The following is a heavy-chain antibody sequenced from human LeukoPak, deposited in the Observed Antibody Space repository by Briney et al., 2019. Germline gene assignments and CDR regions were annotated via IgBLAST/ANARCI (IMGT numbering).Heavy chain of an antibody. Sequence: ASVKVSCKASGGTFSSYAISWVRQAPGQGLEWMGGIIPIFGTANYAQKFQGRVTITADESTSTAYMELSSLRSEDTAVYYCARATRPYYYDSSGYYGWFDPWGQGTLVTVSS. CDR2: IIPIFGTA. J-gene: IGHJ5*02. V-gene: IGHV1-69*13. D-gene: IGHD3-22*01. CDR3: ARATRPYYYDSSGYYGWFDP. CDR1: GGTFSSYA.